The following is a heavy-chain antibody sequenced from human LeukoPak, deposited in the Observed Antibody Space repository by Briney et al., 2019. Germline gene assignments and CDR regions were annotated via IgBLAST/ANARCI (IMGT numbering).Heavy chain of an antibody. CDR3: ARDSRRVYGVTPYFDY. CDR1: GFTFSSYA. Sequence: PGGSLRLSCAASGFTFSSYAMHWVRQAPGKGLEWVAVISYDGSNKYYADSVKGRFTISRDNSKNTLYLQMNSLRADDTAVYYCARDSRRVYGVTPYFDYWGQGALVTVSS. CDR2: ISYDGSNK. D-gene: IGHD4-17*01. V-gene: IGHV3-30*14. J-gene: IGHJ4*02.